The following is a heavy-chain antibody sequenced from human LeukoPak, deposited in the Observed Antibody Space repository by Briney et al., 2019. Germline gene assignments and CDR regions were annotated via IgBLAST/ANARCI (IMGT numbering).Heavy chain of an antibody. CDR2: IFYIGST. D-gene: IGHD2-2*01. J-gene: IGHJ1*01. V-gene: IGHV4-59*08. CDR1: GRSISSYY. CDR3: ATMPRTSVTTAEFFHH. Sequence: SETLSLTCTVSGRSISSYYWSWVRQPPGKRLEWIGYIFYIGSTNYNPSFKRRVTISLNTSSNQFSPMLSSVTAADTAVYYCATMPRTSVTTAEFFHHWGQGTLVTVP.